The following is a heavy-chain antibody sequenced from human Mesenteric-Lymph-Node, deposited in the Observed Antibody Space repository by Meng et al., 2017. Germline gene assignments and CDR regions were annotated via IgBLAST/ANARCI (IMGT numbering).Heavy chain of an antibody. CDR2: SYHSGST. CDR3: ATSGCGGTTCYPVLR. V-gene: IGHV4-4*02. CDR1: GVTLSSTNW. J-gene: IGHJ4*02. D-gene: IGHD2-2*01. Sequence: VPLKSPGHGAAIRCGASSLTRVCSGVTLSSTNWGSWVRQPPGKGLEWIGESYHSGSTNYNPSLKSRVTISVDKSKNQFSLKLCSVPVADTAVYYCATSGCGGTTCYPVLRWGRGIMVTVSS.